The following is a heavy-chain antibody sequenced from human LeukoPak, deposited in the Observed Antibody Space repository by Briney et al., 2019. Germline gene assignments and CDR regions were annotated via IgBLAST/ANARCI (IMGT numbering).Heavy chain of an antibody. D-gene: IGHD1-26*01. CDR2: ISNRGST. Sequence: SETLSLTCGVSGASVSSHFWSWIRQTPGMGLEWIGYISNRGSTGYNPSLRSRVTISVDAPKNEISPNVRSVSAADTAVYYCAKGVSGTYYAFDVWGQGRTV. CDR1: GASVSSHF. J-gene: IGHJ3*01. V-gene: IGHV4-59*02. CDR3: AKGVSGTYYAFDV.